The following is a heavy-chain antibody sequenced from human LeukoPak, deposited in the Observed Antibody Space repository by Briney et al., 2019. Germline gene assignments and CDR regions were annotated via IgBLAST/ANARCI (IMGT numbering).Heavy chain of an antibody. CDR2: VTSSSSHI. V-gene: IGHV3-21*01. Sequence: GGPLRLSCAASGFTFSSYSMNWVRQAPGKGLEWVSCVTSSSSHIYYADSVKGRFTISRDNAKNSLYLQMNSLRAEDTAVYYCARGWTESSGAIFVYWGQGALVTVSS. J-gene: IGHJ4*02. CDR1: GFTFSSYS. D-gene: IGHD2-15*01. CDR3: ARGWTESSGAIFVY.